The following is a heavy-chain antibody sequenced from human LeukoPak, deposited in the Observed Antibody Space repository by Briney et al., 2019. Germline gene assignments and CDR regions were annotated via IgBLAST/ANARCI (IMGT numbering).Heavy chain of an antibody. V-gene: IGHV3-66*02. CDR3: ATGTKEYSSSDY. D-gene: IGHD6-6*01. J-gene: IGHJ4*02. CDR1: GFTVSSNY. CDR2: IYSGGST. Sequence: PGGSLRLSCAASGFTVSSNYMSWVRQAPGKGLEWVSVIYSGGSTYYADSVKGRFTISRVNSKNTLYLQMNSLRAEDTAVYYCATGTKEYSSSDYWGQGTLVTVSS.